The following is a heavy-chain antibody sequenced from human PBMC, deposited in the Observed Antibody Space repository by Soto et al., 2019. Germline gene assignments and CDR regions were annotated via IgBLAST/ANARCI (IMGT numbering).Heavy chain of an antibody. D-gene: IGHD1-26*01. V-gene: IGHV3-33*01. Sequence: QVQLVESGGGVVQPGRSLRLSCAASGFTFSSYGMHWVRQAPGKGLEWVAVIWYDGSNKYYADSVKGRFTISRDNSKNTLYLQMNSLRAEDTAVYYCASPSVGLRQWDYWGQGTLVTVSS. J-gene: IGHJ4*02. CDR2: IWYDGSNK. CDR3: ASPSVGLRQWDY. CDR1: GFTFSSYG.